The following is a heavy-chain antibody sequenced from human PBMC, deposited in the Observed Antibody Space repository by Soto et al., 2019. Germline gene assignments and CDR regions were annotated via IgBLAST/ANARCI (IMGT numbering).Heavy chain of an antibody. J-gene: IGHJ6*02. V-gene: IGHV3-9*01. CDR2: ISWNSDSI. Sequence: EVQLVESGGGLVQPGRSLRLSCAASGFTFDDYAMHWVRQAPGKGLEWVSGISWNSDSIGYADSLKGRFSISRDNAKNSLYLQMNSLRAEDTAVYYCAKGRSSSWYAYGMDVWGQGTTVTVSS. D-gene: IGHD6-13*01. CDR1: GFTFDDYA. CDR3: AKGRSSSWYAYGMDV.